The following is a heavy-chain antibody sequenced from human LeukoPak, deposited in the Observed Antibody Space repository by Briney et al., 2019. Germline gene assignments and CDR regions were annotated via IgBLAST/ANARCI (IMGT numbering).Heavy chain of an antibody. CDR3: ARLVDTAMVTFDY. CDR1: GGSISSYY. V-gene: IGHV4-59*08. CDR2: IYYSGST. Sequence: SETLPLTCTVSGGSISSYYWSWIRQPPGKGLEWIGYIYYSGSTNYNPSLKSRVTISVDTSKNQFSLKLSSVTAADTAVYYCARLVDTAMVTFDYWGQGTLVTVSS. J-gene: IGHJ4*02. D-gene: IGHD5-18*01.